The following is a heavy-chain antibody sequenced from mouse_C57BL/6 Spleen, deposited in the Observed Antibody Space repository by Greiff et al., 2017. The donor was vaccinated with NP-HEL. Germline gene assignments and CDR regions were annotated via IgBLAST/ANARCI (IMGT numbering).Heavy chain of an antibody. V-gene: IGHV1-59*01. CDR2: IDPSDSYT. CDR3: APDGGYYFDS. J-gene: IGHJ2*01. Sequence: VQLQQSGAELVRPGTSVKLSCKASGYTFTSYWMHWVKQRPGQGLEWIGVIDPSDSYTNYNQKFKGKATLTVDTSSSTAYMQLSSLTSEDPAVYYCAPDGGYYFDSWGQGATLTVSS. CDR1: GYTFTSYW.